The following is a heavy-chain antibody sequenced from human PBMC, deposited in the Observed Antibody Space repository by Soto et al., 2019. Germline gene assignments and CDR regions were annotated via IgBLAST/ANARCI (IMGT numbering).Heavy chain of an antibody. CDR1: GYTXTSYA. CDR2: INAGYGNK. V-gene: IGHV1-3*01. D-gene: IGHD7-27*01. Sequence: SXKVSCKASGYTXTSYAMHWVRQAPGQRLEWMGWINAGYGNKKSSQKFQDRVTISRDTSASTAYMETTRMRSEDTAVYYCARDTGDGTFDFWGQGTLVTVSS. J-gene: IGHJ4*02. CDR3: ARDTGDGTFDF.